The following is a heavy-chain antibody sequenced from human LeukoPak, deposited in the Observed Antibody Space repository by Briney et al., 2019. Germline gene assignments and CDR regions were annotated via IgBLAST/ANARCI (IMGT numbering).Heavy chain of an antibody. CDR2: ISSSSSTI. V-gene: IGHV3-48*01. Sequence: GGSLRLSCAASGLTFSSHWMRWVRQAPGKGLEWVSYISSSSSTIYYADSVKGRFTISRDNAKNSLYLQMNSLRAEDTAVYYCARVVVRGVISYAFDIWGQGTMVTVSS. CDR1: GLTFSSHW. J-gene: IGHJ3*02. D-gene: IGHD3-10*01. CDR3: ARVVVRGVISYAFDI.